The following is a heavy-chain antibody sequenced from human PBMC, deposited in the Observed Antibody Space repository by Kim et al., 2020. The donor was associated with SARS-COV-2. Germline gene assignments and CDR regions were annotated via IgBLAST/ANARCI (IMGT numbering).Heavy chain of an antibody. CDR3: AGWDGGLRVPGIFYYYG. D-gene: IGHD2-21*01. V-gene: IGHV4-4*02. CDR2: IYHRGST. J-gene: IGHJ6*01. CDR1: GGSISSSNW. Sequence: SETLSLTCAVSGGSISSSNWWSWVRQPPGKGLEWSGEIYHRGSTNYNPSLKSRVTIAVDKYKNQFSLKLSAVTAADTAEYYGAGWDGGLRVPGIFYYYG.